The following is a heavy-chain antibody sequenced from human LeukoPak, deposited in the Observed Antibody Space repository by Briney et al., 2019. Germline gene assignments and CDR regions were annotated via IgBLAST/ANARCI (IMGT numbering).Heavy chain of an antibody. CDR2: ISSSSSYI. Sequence: GGSLRLACAASGFTFSSYSMNWVRQAPGKGLEWVSSISSSSSYIYYADSVKGRFTISRDNAKNSLYLQMNSLRAEDTAVYYCARKRWGVVVVPAALDYWGQGTLVTVSS. D-gene: IGHD2-2*01. V-gene: IGHV3-21*01. CDR3: ARKRWGVVVVPAALDY. CDR1: GFTFSSYS. J-gene: IGHJ4*02.